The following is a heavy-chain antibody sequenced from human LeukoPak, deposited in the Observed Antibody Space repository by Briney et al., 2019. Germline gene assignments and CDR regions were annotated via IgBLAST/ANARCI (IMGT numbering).Heavy chain of an antibody. CDR1: GGSISSYY. CDR2: IYYSGST. Sequence: PSETLSLTCTVSGGSISSYYWSWIRQPPGKGLEWIGYIYYSGSTNYNPSLKSRVTISVDTSKNQFSLKLSSVTAADTAVYYCARVAINYDFWSGYPPYYFDHWGQGTLVPVSS. D-gene: IGHD3-3*01. J-gene: IGHJ4*02. V-gene: IGHV4-59*01. CDR3: ARVAINYDFWSGYPPYYFDH.